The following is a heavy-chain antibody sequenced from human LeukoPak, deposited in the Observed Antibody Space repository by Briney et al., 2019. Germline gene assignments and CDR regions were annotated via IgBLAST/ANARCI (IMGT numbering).Heavy chain of an antibody. CDR2: ISWDGGST. J-gene: IGHJ4*02. CDR3: AKARANYDILTGPSFDY. D-gene: IGHD3-9*01. Sequence: PGGSLRLSCAASGFTFDDYTMHWVRQAPGKGLEWVSFISWDGGSTYYADSVKGRFTISRDNSKNSLYLQMNSLRTEDTALYYCAKARANYDILTGPSFDYWGQGTLVTVSS. V-gene: IGHV3-43*01. CDR1: GFTFDDYT.